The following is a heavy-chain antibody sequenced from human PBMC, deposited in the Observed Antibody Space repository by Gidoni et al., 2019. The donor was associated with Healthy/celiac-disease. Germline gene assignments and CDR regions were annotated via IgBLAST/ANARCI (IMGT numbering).Heavy chain of an antibody. Sequence: QVQLVQSGAEVKKPGASVKVSCKDSGYTFTSYGISWVRQAPGQGLEWMGWISAYNGNTNYAQKLQGRVTMTTDTSTSTAYMELRSLRSDDTAVYYCARVNNSRYDSSGYPLWYWGQGTLVTVSS. CDR2: ISAYNGNT. CDR3: ARVNNSRYDSSGYPLWY. V-gene: IGHV1-18*01. CDR1: GYTFTSYG. D-gene: IGHD3-22*01. J-gene: IGHJ4*02.